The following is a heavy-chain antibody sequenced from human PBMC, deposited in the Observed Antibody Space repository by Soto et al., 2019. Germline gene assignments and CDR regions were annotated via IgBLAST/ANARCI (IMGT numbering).Heavy chain of an antibody. CDR3: ARGDTAVVHKGVDD. V-gene: IGHV5-10-1*01. D-gene: IGHD5-18*01. J-gene: IGHJ6*02. Sequence: GESLKISCEGSGYTFTSYYITWARQLPGKGLEWMGRIDPSDSYNTYNPSFRGHVTISADKSIRTAYLQWSSLEAPDGGMYYCARGDTAVVHKGVDDWCQGAPVTLSS. CDR1: GYTFTSYY. CDR2: IDPSDSYN.